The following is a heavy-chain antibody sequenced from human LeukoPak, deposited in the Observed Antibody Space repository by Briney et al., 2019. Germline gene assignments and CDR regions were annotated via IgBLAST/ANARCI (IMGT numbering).Heavy chain of an antibody. Sequence: GESLKISCKGSGYSFTSYWIGWVRQMPGKGLEWMGIIYPGDSDTRYSPSLQGQVTISADKCIRTAYLQWSSLKASDTAMYYCARQVEMATTYYYYYYMDVWGKGTTATVSS. J-gene: IGHJ6*03. V-gene: IGHV5-51*01. CDR1: GYSFTSYW. CDR3: ARQVEMATTYYYYYYMDV. CDR2: IYPGDSDT. D-gene: IGHD5-24*01.